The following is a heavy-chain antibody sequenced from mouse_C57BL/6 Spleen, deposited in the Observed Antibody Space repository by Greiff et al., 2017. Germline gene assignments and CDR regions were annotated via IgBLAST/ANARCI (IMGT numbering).Heavy chain of an antibody. J-gene: IGHJ4*01. Sequence: QVQLQQPGAELVKPGASVQLSCKASGYTFTSYWMHWVKQRPGQGLEWIGMIHPNSGSTNYNEKFKSKATLTVYKSSSTAYMQLSSLTSEDSAVYYCARIYGYVAMDYWGQGTAVTVSS. V-gene: IGHV1-64*01. CDR1: GYTFTSYW. CDR3: ARIYGYVAMDY. D-gene: IGHD2-2*01. CDR2: IHPNSGST.